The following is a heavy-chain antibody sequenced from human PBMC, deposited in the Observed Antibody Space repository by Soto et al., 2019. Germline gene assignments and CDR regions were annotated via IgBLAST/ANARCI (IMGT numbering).Heavy chain of an antibody. Sequence: QVQLVQSGAEVKKPGASVKVSCKAAGYTSTSYDINWVRQATGQGLEWRGWMNPNSGNTGYAQKFQGRVTMTRNTSMSTAYMELSSLRSEDTAVYYCAREGGYSYGFDYWGQGTLVTVSS. J-gene: IGHJ4*02. CDR1: GYTSTSYD. CDR3: AREGGYSYGFDY. CDR2: MNPNSGNT. D-gene: IGHD5-18*01. V-gene: IGHV1-8*01.